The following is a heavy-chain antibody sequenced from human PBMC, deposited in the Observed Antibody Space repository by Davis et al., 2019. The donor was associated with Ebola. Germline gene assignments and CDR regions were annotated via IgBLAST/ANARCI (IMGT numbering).Heavy chain of an antibody. V-gene: IGHV1-18*01. D-gene: IGHD1-1*01. CDR1: GYTFSNHG. Sequence: ASVKVSCKTSGYTFSNHGISSVRQGPGQGLEWMGWISGYNSNTKYAQNVQGRVIMTSDTATTTAYMEVGSLRSDDTAVYYCARAQFPTTSDHWGQGTLVTVSS. J-gene: IGHJ4*02. CDR2: ISGYNSNT. CDR3: ARAQFPTTSDH.